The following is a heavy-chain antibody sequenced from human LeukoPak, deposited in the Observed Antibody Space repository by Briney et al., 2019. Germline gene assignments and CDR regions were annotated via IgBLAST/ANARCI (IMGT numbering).Heavy chain of an antibody. J-gene: IGHJ3*02. V-gene: IGHV3-48*04. CDR2: ISSSSSTI. D-gene: IGHD6-19*01. Sequence: GGSLRLSCAASGFTFSSYSMNWVRQAPGKGLEWVSYISSSSSTIYYADSVKGRFTISRDNAKNSLYLQMNSLRAEDTAVYYCARELPIAVAGTDAFDIWGQGTMVTVSS. CDR3: ARELPIAVAGTDAFDI. CDR1: GFTFSSYS.